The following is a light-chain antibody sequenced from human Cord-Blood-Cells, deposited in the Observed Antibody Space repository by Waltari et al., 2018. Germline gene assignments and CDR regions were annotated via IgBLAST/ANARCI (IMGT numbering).Light chain of an antibody. CDR1: SSDDGGYNY. V-gene: IGLV2-8*01. J-gene: IGLJ2*01. CDR3: SSYAGSNNLV. Sequence: QPALTQPPSASGSPGPSVPISCTGTSSDDGGYNYVSWYQQHPGKAPKLMIYEVSKRPSGVPDRFSGSKSGNTASLTVSGLQAEDEADYYCSSYAGSNNLVFGGGTKLTVL. CDR2: EVS.